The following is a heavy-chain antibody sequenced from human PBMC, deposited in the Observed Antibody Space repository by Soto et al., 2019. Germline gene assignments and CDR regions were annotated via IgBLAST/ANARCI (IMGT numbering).Heavy chain of an antibody. CDR1: GFTFTSYY. V-gene: IGHV1-46*01. J-gene: IGHJ4*02. CDR3: ARDGRSGSYRYYFDY. CDR2: INPSGGST. D-gene: IGHD1-26*01. Sequence: QVQLVESGGGVVQPGRSLRLSCAASGFTFTSYYMHWVRQAPGQGLEWMGIINPSGGSTSYAQKFQGRVTMTRDTSTSTVYMELSSLRSEDTAVYYCARDGRSGSYRYYFDYWGQGTLVTVSS.